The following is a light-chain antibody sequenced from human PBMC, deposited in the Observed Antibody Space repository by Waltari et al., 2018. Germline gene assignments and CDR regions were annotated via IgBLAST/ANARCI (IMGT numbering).Light chain of an antibody. CDR2: AAS. V-gene: IGKV1-39*01. J-gene: IGKJ3*01. Sequence: DIQMTQSPSSLSASVGDRVTITCRASQSISSYLNWYQQKPGKAPKLLIYAASSLQSGVPSRFSGSGSGTDFTLTISSLQPEDFATYYCQQSYSTQFTFGPGTKEDIK. CDR1: QSISSY. CDR3: QQSYSTQFT.